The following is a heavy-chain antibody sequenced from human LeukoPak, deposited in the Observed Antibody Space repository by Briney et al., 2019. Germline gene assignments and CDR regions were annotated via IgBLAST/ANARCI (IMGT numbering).Heavy chain of an antibody. CDR3: AREGLGELSLDY. D-gene: IGHD3-16*01. Sequence: ASVKVSCKASGYTFTTYGITWVRKAPGQGLEWMGWISTYNGDTNYAQKLQGRVTMTTDTSTSTAYMELRSLRSDDTAVYYCAREGLGELSLDYWGQGTLVTVSS. CDR1: GYTFTTYG. J-gene: IGHJ4*02. V-gene: IGHV1-18*01. CDR2: ISTYNGDT.